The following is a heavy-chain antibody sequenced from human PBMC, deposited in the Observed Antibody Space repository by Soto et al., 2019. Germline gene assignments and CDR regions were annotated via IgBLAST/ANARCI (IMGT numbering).Heavy chain of an antibody. CDR2: IYNSGST. CDR3: ARGPSADKIHF. CDR1: GGSVSGGGYF. Sequence: QVQLQESGPGLVEPSQTLSLACTVSGGSVSGGGYFWSWIRQPPGEGLEWIGHIYNSGSTYSNPSLSGRVTISVDTSKSQFSLKLSSVTAADTAVHYCARGPSADKIHFLGQGTLVTVSS. J-gene: IGHJ4*02. V-gene: IGHV4-30-4*01. D-gene: IGHD3-3*01.